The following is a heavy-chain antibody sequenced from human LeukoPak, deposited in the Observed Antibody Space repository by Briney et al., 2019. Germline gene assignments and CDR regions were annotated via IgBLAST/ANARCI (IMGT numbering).Heavy chain of an antibody. CDR3: ARGLFHYYGSGSYKGHYDY. J-gene: IGHJ4*02. CDR1: GGSFSGYY. Sequence: SETLSLTCAVYGGSFSGYYWSWIRQPPGKGLEWIGEINHSGSTNYNPSLKSRVTISVDTSKNQFSLKLSSVTAADTAVYYRARGLFHYYGSGSYKGHYDYWGQGTLVTVSS. D-gene: IGHD3-10*01. CDR2: INHSGST. V-gene: IGHV4-34*01.